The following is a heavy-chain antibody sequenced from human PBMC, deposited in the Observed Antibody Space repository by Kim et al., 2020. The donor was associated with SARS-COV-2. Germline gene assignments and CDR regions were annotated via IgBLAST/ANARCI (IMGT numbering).Heavy chain of an antibody. CDR1: GFAFRNYW. V-gene: IGHV3-7*01. Sequence: GGSLRLSCAASGFAFRNYWMYWVRQAPGKGLEWVANIKGDGSDKYYVDSVEGRFTISRDNAKNSLYLQMSSLRGEDTAVYYCARDGAGVSPDFYIWGQGT. D-gene: IGHD1-26*01. CDR3: ARDGAGVSPDFYI. CDR2: IKGDGSDK. J-gene: IGHJ3*02.